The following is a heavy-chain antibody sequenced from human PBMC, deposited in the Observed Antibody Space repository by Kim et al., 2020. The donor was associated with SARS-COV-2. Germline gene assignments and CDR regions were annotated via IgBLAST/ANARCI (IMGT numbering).Heavy chain of an antibody. CDR2: ISYDGSNK. Sequence: GGSLRLSCAASGFTFSSYAMHWVRQAPGKGLEWVAVISYDGSNKYYADSVKGRFTISRDNSKNTLYLQMNSLRAEDTAVYCCARGGGGSYYYFDYWGQGT. J-gene: IGHJ4*02. V-gene: IGHV3-30-3*01. CDR3: ARGGGGSYYYFDY. CDR1: GFTFSSYA. D-gene: IGHD1-26*01.